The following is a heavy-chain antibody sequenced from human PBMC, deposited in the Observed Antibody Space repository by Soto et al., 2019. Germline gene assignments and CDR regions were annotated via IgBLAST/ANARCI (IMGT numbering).Heavy chain of an antibody. D-gene: IGHD3-9*01. CDR3: ARDLQSGNYDILTGHYGMDV. V-gene: IGHV3-23*01. J-gene: IGHJ6*02. Sequence: GGSLRLSCAATGFTFSVYAMTWVRQAPGKGLEWVSAVTANGGSTYSADSVKGRFTISRDNSKNTLFLQMNSLRAEDTAVYYCARDLQSGNYDILTGHYGMDVWGQGTTVTVSS. CDR2: VTANGGST. CDR1: GFTFSVYA.